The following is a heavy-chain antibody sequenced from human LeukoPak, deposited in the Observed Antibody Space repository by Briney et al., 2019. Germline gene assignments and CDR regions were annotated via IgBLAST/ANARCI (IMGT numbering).Heavy chain of an antibody. J-gene: IGHJ4*02. Sequence: GGSLRLSCAASGFAFNNYAMNWVRQAPGKGLEWVSSISGGGETTYYADSARGRFTISRDNSQNTLYLQMNSLRAEDTAVYYCARDYADYVGYFFFDYWGQGTLVTVSS. CDR2: ISGGGETT. V-gene: IGHV3-23*01. CDR1: GFAFNNYA. CDR3: ARDYADYVGYFFFDY. D-gene: IGHD4-17*01.